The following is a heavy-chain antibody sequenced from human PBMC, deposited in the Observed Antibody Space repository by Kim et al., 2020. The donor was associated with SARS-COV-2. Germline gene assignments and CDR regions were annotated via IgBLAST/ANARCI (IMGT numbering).Heavy chain of an antibody. CDR2: T. J-gene: IGHJ4*02. D-gene: IGHD4-17*01. V-gene: IGHV1-3*01. CDR3: ARGRYGDYFDY. Sequence: TKYSQKFQGRVTNTRETSASTAYMELSSLRSEDTAVYYCARGRYGDYFDYWGQGTLVTVSS.